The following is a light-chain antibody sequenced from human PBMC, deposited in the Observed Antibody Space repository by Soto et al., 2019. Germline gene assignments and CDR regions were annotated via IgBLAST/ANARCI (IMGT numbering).Light chain of an antibody. CDR1: SSDVGGYNY. V-gene: IGLV2-14*01. CDR2: DVS. CDR3: SSYTGSIL. J-gene: IGLJ2*01. Sequence: QSALTQPASVSGSAGQSISISCTGTSSDVGGYNYVSWYQQHPGKAPKLMIYDVSNRPSGVSNRFSGSKSGNTASLTISGLQAEDEADYYCSSYTGSILFGGGTKLTVL.